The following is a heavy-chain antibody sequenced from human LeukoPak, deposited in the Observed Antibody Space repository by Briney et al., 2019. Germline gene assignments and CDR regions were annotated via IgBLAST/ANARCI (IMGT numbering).Heavy chain of an antibody. D-gene: IGHD6-19*01. CDR1: GYTFTGYY. CDR3: ARVRPPGIAVADTN. V-gene: IGHV1-2*06. CDR2: INPNSGGT. J-gene: IGHJ4*02. Sequence: ASVKVSCKASGYTFTGYYMHWVRQAPGQGLEWMGLINPNSGGTNYAQKFQGRVTMTRDTSISTVYMELSRLRSDDTAVYYCARVRPPGIAVADTNWGQGTLVTVSS.